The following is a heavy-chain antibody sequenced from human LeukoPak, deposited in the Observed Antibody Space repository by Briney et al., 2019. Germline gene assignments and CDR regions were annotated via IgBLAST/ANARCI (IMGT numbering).Heavy chain of an antibody. Sequence: TQTLSLTCTVSGGSISSGGYYSSCLRQHPGKGLEWTGYIYYSGSTYYNPSLKSQVTISVDTSKNQFSLKLNSVTAADTAVYYCARGGEYDILTGYRPIAYYYYGMDVWGQGTTVTVSS. CDR2: IYYSGST. J-gene: IGHJ6*02. D-gene: IGHD3-9*01. V-gene: IGHV4-31*01. CDR3: ARGGEYDILTGYRPIAYYYYGMDV. CDR1: GGSISSGGYY.